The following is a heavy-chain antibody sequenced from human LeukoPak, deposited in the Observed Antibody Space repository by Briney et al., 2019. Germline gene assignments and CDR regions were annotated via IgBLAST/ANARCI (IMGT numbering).Heavy chain of an antibody. Sequence: PGGSLRLSCAASGFTFSSYWMSWVRQAPGKGLEWVAHIKQDGSEKYYVDSVKGRFTISRDNAKNSLYLQMNSLRAEDTAVYYCAREVPLLWFGELLGEGAFDYWGQGTLVTVSS. D-gene: IGHD3-10*01. CDR3: AREVPLLWFGELLGEGAFDY. V-gene: IGHV3-7*01. CDR2: IKQDGSEK. J-gene: IGHJ4*02. CDR1: GFTFSSYW.